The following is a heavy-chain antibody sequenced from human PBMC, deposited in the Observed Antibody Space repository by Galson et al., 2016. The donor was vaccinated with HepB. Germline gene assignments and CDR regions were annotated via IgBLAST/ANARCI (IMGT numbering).Heavy chain of an antibody. V-gene: IGHV2-5*01. CDR2: IYWNDNT. Sequence: PALVKPPQTLTLTCTFSGFSLRAEAVGVGWIRQTPGKAPQWLAFIYWNDNTYYSPSLQTRLTITKDTSKNQVVLTMTNMDPVDTATYYCAHGSDWLFDRWSQGTRVTVSS. J-gene: IGHJ5*02. CDR1: GFSLRAEAVG. CDR3: AHGSDWLFDR. D-gene: IGHD6-19*01.